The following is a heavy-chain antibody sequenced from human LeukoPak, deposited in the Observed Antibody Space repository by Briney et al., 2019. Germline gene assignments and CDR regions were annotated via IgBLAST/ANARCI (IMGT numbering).Heavy chain of an antibody. V-gene: IGHV4-59*08. CDR2: IDNSGNT. CDR3: ARHLAARLGGARFSDY. J-gene: IGHJ4*02. Sequence: SETLSLTCIVSGGSLNSYYWSWIRQPPGKGLEWTAYIDNSGNTNYNPSLKSRVTISVDTSRNEFSLKVNYVTAADTAVYYCARHLAARLGGARFSDYWGQGTLVTVSS. CDR1: GGSLNSYY. D-gene: IGHD2-21*01.